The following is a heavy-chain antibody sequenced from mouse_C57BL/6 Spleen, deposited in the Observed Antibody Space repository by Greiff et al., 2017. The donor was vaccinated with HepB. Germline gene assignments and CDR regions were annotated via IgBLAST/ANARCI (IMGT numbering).Heavy chain of an antibody. D-gene: IGHD1-1*01. J-gene: IGHJ3*01. Sequence: EVKVVESGGGLVKPGGSLKLSCAASGFTFSDYGMHWVRQAPEKGLEWVAYISSGSSTIYYADTVKGRFTISRDNAKNTLFLQMTSLRSEDTAMYYCARGLGSSSLAYWGQGTLVTVSA. CDR2: ISSGSSTI. CDR1: GFTFSDYG. V-gene: IGHV5-17*01. CDR3: ARGLGSSSLAY.